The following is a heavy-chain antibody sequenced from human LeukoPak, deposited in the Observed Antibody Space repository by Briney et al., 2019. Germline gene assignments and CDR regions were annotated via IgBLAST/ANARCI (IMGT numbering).Heavy chain of an antibody. CDR2: ISSSSSYI. Sequence: KPGGSLRLSCAASGFTFSSYSMNWVRQAPGKGLEWVSSISSSSSYIYYADSVKGRFTISRDNAKNSLYLQMNSLRAEDTAVYYCARVRLRTMIDGVGGYYFDYWGQGTLVTVSS. CDR3: ARVRLRTMIDGVGGYYFDY. J-gene: IGHJ4*02. V-gene: IGHV3-21*01. D-gene: IGHD3-22*01. CDR1: GFTFSSYS.